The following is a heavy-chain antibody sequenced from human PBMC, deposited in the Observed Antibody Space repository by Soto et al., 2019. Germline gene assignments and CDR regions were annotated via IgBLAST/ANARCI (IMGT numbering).Heavy chain of an antibody. V-gene: IGHV1-69*01. Sequence: QVQLVQSGAEVKKPGSSVKVSCKASGGTFSSYAISWVRQAPGQGLEWMGGIIPNFGTANYAQKFQGRVTITADESTSTAYMELSSLRSEDTAVYYCASGLVWYYYYYYGMDVWGQGTTVTVSS. CDR1: GGTFSSYA. D-gene: IGHD2-8*02. CDR3: ASGLVWYYYYYYGMDV. J-gene: IGHJ6*02. CDR2: IIPNFGTA.